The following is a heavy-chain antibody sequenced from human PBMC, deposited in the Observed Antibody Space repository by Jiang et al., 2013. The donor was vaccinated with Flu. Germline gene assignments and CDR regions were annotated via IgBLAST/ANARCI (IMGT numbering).Heavy chain of an antibody. J-gene: IGHJ1*01. CDR2: IRYTGDT. D-gene: IGHD6-19*01. Sequence: GSGLVKPSETLSLTCTVSGGSIGNYYWSWIRQSPGKGLEWIGYIRYTGDTIYNPSVKSGVIISVDRSKNQFSLKLSSVTAADTAVYYCARVEYDSGWYGYLHHWGQGTLVTVSS. CDR3: ARVEYDSGWYGYLHH. CDR1: GGSIGNYY. V-gene: IGHV4-59*01.